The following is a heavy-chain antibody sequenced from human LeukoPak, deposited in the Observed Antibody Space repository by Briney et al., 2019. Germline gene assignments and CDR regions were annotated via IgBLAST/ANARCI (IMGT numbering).Heavy chain of an antibody. J-gene: IGHJ4*02. Sequence: PGGSLRLSCAVSGFTFTNYAMTWVRQAPGKGLEWVSAISGPGGNTYYTDSVKGRFTISRDNSKNTLYLEMNSLRAEDTALYYCAKGKREWELLPFDYWGQGTLVTVSS. CDR2: ISGPGGNT. V-gene: IGHV3-23*01. CDR3: AKGKREWELLPFDY. D-gene: IGHD1-26*01. CDR1: GFTFTNYA.